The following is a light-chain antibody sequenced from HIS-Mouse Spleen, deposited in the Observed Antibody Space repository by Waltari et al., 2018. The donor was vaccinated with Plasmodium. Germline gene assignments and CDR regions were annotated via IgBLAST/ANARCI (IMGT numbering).Light chain of an antibody. V-gene: IGLV3-10*01. CDR3: YSTDSSGNHRV. Sequence: SYELTQPPSVSVSPGQTARITCPGDALPQKYAYWYQQKSGQAPVLVIYEDSKRPSGIPDSVSGTSSGTIATLTISGAQVEDEADYYCYSTDSSGNHRVFGGGTKLTVL. CDR2: EDS. J-gene: IGLJ3*02. CDR1: ALPQKY.